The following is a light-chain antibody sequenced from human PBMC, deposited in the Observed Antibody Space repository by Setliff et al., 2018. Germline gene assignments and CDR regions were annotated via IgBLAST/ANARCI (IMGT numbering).Light chain of an antibody. CDR2: GVS. V-gene: IGLV2-23*02. Sequence: SALTQPASVSGSPGQSVTISCTGSSSDVGNYNLVSWYQQYPGKLPKLMIYGVSKRPSGVSNRFSGSKSGNTASLTISGLQTEDEADYYCCSYTSSDRYVFGSGTKV. CDR1: SSDVGNYNL. J-gene: IGLJ1*01. CDR3: CSYTSSDRYV.